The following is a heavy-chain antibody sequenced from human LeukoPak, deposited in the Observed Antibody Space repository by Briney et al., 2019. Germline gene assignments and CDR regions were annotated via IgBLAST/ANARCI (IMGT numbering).Heavy chain of an antibody. CDR1: GFTFSTYA. Sequence: GGSLRLSCAASGFTFSTYAMSWVRQAPGKGLEWVSSISSSSSYIYYADSVKGRFTISRDNAKNSLYLQMNSLRAEDTAVYYCARDSYDSSGYYPDYWGQGTLVTVSS. J-gene: IGHJ4*02. D-gene: IGHD3-22*01. CDR2: ISSSSSYI. CDR3: ARDSYDSSGYYPDY. V-gene: IGHV3-21*01.